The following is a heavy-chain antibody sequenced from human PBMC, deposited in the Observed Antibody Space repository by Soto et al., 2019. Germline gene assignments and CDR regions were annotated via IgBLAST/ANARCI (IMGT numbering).Heavy chain of an antibody. Sequence: QVQLQESGPGLVKPSETLSLSCTVSGGSISSYYWSWFRQSPGKRMEWIGYVHHSWGSSYNPSLQRXVPXSLDTSKSQFSLKVTSVTATDTAVYYWARQGFGQLHGFVDVWGQGTTVTVSS. CDR3: ARQGFGQLHGFVDV. CDR2: VHHSWGS. V-gene: IGHV4-59*08. D-gene: IGHD3-10*01. CDR1: GGSISSYY. J-gene: IGHJ6*01.